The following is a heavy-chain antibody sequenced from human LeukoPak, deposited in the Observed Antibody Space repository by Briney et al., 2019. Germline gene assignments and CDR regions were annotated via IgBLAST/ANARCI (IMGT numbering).Heavy chain of an antibody. CDR2: FYVGGAT. CDR1: GFSVTNNY. CDR3: AKGGLYTREALDY. Sequence: PGGSLRLSCAVSGFSVTNNYMSWVRQAPGKGLEWVSVFYVGGATYYADSVKGRFTISRDNSENTLYLQMKSLRAEDTAVYYCAKGGLYTREALDYWGQGTLVTVSS. J-gene: IGHJ4*02. V-gene: IGHV3-53*01. D-gene: IGHD6-13*01.